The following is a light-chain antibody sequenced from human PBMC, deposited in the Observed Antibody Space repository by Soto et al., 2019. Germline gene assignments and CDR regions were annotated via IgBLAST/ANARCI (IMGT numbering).Light chain of an antibody. J-gene: IGKJ1*01. Sequence: DIQMTQSPSSLSASVGGRVTITCRASQSISSYLNWYQQKPGKAPKLLIYAASSLQSGVPSRFSGSGSGTEFTLTISSLQPDDFATYYCQHYNSYSEAFGQGTKVDIK. CDR2: AAS. CDR1: QSISSY. V-gene: IGKV1-39*01. CDR3: QHYNSYSEA.